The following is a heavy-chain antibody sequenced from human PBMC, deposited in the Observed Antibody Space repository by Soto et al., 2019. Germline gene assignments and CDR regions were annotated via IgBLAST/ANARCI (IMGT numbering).Heavy chain of an antibody. Sequence: EVQLVESGGGLVQPGGSLRLSCAASGFTFSPFWMHWVRQAPGKGLVWVSRLKTDRSFTDYADSVKGRFTISRDNAKNTLYLQMNSLRAEDTAVYYCVATLSGEPYPLDRWGQGTLVTVSS. CDR1: GFTFSPFW. CDR2: LKTDRSFT. V-gene: IGHV3-74*01. CDR3: VATLSGEPYPLDR. D-gene: IGHD7-27*01. J-gene: IGHJ5*02.